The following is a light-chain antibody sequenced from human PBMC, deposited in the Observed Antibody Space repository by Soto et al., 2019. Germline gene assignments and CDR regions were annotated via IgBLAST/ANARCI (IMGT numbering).Light chain of an antibody. Sequence: DIQMTQSPSSLSASVGDRVTMTCRASQAISKDLNWYQQKPGKAPKLLMFEASNLQTGVSSRFSGSGSGTDFTLTINSLQPEDFATYYCQQYYCLPYTFGQGTTLEI. V-gene: IGKV1-33*01. CDR2: EAS. CDR3: QQYYCLPYT. J-gene: IGKJ2*01. CDR1: QAISKD.